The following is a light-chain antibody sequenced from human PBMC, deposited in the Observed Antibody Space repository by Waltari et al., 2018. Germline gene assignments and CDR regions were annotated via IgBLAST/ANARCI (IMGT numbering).Light chain of an antibody. CDR1: QTFLYIPNDRNY. CDR2: WAS. Sequence: DIVMTQSPDSLAVSLGERATINCRSSQTFLYIPNDRNYLAWYQQKPGQPPKLLLSWASTRESGVPDRFSGSGSGTDFTLTIGSLQAEDVALYYCQQYYSSPLTFGGGTKVEIK. CDR3: QQYYSSPLT. V-gene: IGKV4-1*01. J-gene: IGKJ4*01.